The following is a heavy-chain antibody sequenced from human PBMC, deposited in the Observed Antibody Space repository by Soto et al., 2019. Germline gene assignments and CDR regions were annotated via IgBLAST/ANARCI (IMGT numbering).Heavy chain of an antibody. Sequence: SVKVSCKASGGTFSSYAISWVRQAPGQGLEWMGGIIPIFGIANYAQKFQGRVTITADESTSTAYMELSSLRSEDTAVYYCARVTARHSEVTPFDYWGQGTLVTVYS. V-gene: IGHV1-69*13. D-gene: IGHD5-18*01. J-gene: IGHJ4*02. CDR1: GGTFSSYA. CDR3: ARVTARHSEVTPFDY. CDR2: IIPIFGIA.